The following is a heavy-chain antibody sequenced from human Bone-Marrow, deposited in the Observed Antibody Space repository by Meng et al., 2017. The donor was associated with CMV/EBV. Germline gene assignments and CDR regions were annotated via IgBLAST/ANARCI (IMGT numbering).Heavy chain of an antibody. V-gene: IGHV4-31*03. CDR3: ARGTYYYDSSGYYFFDY. J-gene: IGHJ4*02. D-gene: IGHD3-22*01. Sequence: QVQLPESGPGLVKPSQNLSLTCPVSGGSISSGGYYWSWIRQHPGKGLEWIGYIYYSGSTYYNPSLKSRVTISVDTSKNQFSLKLSSVTAADTAVYYCARGTYYYDSSGYYFFDYWGQGTLVTVSS. CDR2: IYYSGST. CDR1: GGSISSGGYY.